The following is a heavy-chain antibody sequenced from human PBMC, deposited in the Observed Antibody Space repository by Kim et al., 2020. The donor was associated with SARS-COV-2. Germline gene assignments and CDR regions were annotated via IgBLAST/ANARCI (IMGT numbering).Heavy chain of an antibody. CDR2: ISTSSSYI. V-gene: IGHV3-21*01. Sequence: GGSLRLSCAASGFSFSSYSMNWVRQAPGKGLEWVSSISTSSSYITYADSLKGRFTISRDNAKRSLYLQLNSLRAEDTAVYYCARGPSPYDRSGYSRADYWGQGTLVTVSS. D-gene: IGHD3-22*01. CDR3: ARGPSPYDRSGYSRADY. CDR1: GFSFSSYS. J-gene: IGHJ4*02.